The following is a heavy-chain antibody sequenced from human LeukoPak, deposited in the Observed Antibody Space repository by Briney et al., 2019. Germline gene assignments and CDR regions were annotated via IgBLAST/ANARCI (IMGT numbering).Heavy chain of an antibody. CDR3: AKGGRGYFDY. D-gene: IGHD3-10*01. CDR1: GFTFSSYA. V-gene: IGHV3-23*01. J-gene: IGHJ4*02. Sequence: PGGSLRLSCAASGFTFSSYAMSWVRPAPGEGLEWVSAISGSGGSTYYADSVKGRFTISRDNSKNTLYLQMNSLRAEDTAVYYCAKGGRGYFDYWGQGTLVTVSS. CDR2: ISGSGGST.